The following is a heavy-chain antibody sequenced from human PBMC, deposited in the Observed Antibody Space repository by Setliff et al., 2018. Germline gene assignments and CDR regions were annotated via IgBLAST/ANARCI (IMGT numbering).Heavy chain of an antibody. D-gene: IGHD3-10*01. J-gene: IGHJ4*02. CDR1: GVTVSAYD. CDR3: RLWFGELLRDY. Sequence: GGSLRLSCAASGVTVSAYDMSWVRQAPGKGLEWVSLLDNDGSTYYSDSVKGRFTISRGTSKNTLYLQMSSLRTEDTAVYYCRLWFGELLRDYWGQGTLVTDSS. CDR2: LDNDGST. V-gene: IGHV3-53*01.